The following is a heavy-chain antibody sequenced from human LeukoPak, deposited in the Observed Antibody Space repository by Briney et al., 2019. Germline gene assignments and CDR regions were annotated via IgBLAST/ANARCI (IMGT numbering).Heavy chain of an antibody. CDR2: IYHSGST. CDR1: GYSISSGYY. D-gene: IGHD1-26*01. CDR3: ARPNSGSYFGAFDI. Sequence: PSETLSLTCAVSGYSISSGYYWGWIRQPPGKGLEWIGSIYHSGSTYYNPSLKSRVTISVDTSKNQFSLKLSSVTAADTAVYYCARPNSGSYFGAFDIWRQGTMVTVSS. J-gene: IGHJ3*02. V-gene: IGHV4-38-2*01.